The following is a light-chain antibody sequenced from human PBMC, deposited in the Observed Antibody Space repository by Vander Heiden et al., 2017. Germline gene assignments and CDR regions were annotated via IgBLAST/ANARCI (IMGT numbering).Light chain of an antibody. CDR3: SSYTTSSTQV. CDR2: DVT. CDR1: SSDAGNDNY. Sequence: QSALTQPASVSGSPGPSISISCAGTSSDAGNDNYVSWYQQHPGKAPKLVIYDVTNRPSGVSNRFSGAKSGNTASLTISGLQPEDEADYYCSSYTTSSTQVFGTGTKVTVL. J-gene: IGLJ1*01. V-gene: IGLV2-14*01.